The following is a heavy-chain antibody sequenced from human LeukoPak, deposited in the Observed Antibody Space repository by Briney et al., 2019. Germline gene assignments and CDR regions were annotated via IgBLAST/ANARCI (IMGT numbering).Heavy chain of an antibody. CDR1: GGSIGSSSYY. Sequence: PSETLSLTCTVSGGSIGSSSYYWGWIRQPPGKGLEWIGSIYYSGSTYYNPSLKSRVTISVDTSKNQFSLKLSSVTAADTAVYYCARQAYSNYVGFDYWGQGTLVTVSS. D-gene: IGHD4-11*01. J-gene: IGHJ4*02. CDR2: IYYSGST. V-gene: IGHV4-39*01. CDR3: ARQAYSNYVGFDY.